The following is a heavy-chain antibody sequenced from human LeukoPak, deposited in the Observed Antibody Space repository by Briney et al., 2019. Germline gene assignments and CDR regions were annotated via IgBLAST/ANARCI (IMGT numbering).Heavy chain of an antibody. J-gene: IGHJ4*02. CDR1: GYMFTELS. Sequence: AFVKVSCKVSGYMFTELSMHWVRQAPGKGLEWMGGFDPEDDEKMYAQKFQGRVTMTEDTSTDTAYMELSSLRSEDTAVYYCAAELSSGYFDYWGQGTLVTVP. CDR2: FDPEDDEK. CDR3: AAELSSGYFDY. V-gene: IGHV1-24*01. D-gene: IGHD3-22*01.